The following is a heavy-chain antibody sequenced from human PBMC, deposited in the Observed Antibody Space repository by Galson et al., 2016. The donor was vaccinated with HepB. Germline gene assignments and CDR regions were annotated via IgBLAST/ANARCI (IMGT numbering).Heavy chain of an antibody. Sequence: SLRLSCAASGFIFSDYTMTWVRQAPGKGLEWVSSISSASNYLYYGDSVKGRFTISRDNAKNSLYLQLNSLRAEDTAIYYCAGSMFNVKNCFDPWGQGTLVTVSS. V-gene: IGHV3-21*01. CDR2: ISSASNYL. CDR3: AGSMFNVKNCFDP. J-gene: IGHJ5*02. D-gene: IGHD3-10*01. CDR1: GFIFSDYT.